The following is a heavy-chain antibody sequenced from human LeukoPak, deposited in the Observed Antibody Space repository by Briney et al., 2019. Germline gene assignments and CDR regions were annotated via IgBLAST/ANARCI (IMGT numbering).Heavy chain of an antibody. CDR2: ISSSSSYI. D-gene: IGHD2-15*01. CDR1: GFTFSSYS. J-gene: IGHJ4*02. V-gene: IGHV3-21*01. CDR3: ARYLVVAYFDY. Sequence: GGSLRLSCAASGFTFSSYSMNWVRQAPGKGLEWVSSISSSSSYIYYADSVEGRFTISRDNAKNSLYLQMNSLRAEDTAVYYCARYLVVAYFDYWGQGTLVTVSS.